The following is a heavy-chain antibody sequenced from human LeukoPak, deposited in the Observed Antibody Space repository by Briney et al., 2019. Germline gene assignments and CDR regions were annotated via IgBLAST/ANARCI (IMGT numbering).Heavy chain of an antibody. J-gene: IGHJ4*02. CDR2: LCSSSSYI. CDR1: GFTFSSHS. CDR3: ARDPALVAATPYYFDY. Sequence: GGALRLSCGAPGFTFSSHSMNRVRPAPGEVLGGVSSLCSSSSYIYYADSVKGRFTISRDNAKNSLYLQMNSLRAEDTAVYYCARDPALVAATPYYFDYWGQGTLVTVSS. D-gene: IGHD2-15*01. V-gene: IGHV3-21*01.